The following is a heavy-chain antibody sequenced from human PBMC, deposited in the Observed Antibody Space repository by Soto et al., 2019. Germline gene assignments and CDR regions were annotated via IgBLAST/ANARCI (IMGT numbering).Heavy chain of an antibody. Sequence: SETRSLTCSVSGGSVRSGNYYWSWIRQPQGKGLEWIGYVYFSGSTNYNPSLKSRVSISADMSKNQISLKLTSVTAADTAIYYFASVTVENKLWGFGPWGQGTLVT. V-gene: IGHV4-61*01. CDR3: ASVTVENKLWGFGP. D-gene: IGHD2-21*02. CDR2: VYFSGST. CDR1: GGSVRSGNYY. J-gene: IGHJ5*02.